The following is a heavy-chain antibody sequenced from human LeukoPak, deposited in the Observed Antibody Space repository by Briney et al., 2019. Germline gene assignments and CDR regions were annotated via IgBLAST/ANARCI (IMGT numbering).Heavy chain of an antibody. CDR1: GFTFGSYV. Sequence: PGGSLRLSCAASGFTFGSYVMSWVRQAPGKGLEWVSAISGSAGGTYYADSVKGRFTISRDNSKNTLYLQMNSLRAEDMAVYYCAKDRGSSSWYNDYWGQGTLVTVSS. V-gene: IGHV3-23*01. CDR3: AKDRGSSSWYNDY. J-gene: IGHJ4*02. CDR2: ISGSAGGT. D-gene: IGHD6-13*01.